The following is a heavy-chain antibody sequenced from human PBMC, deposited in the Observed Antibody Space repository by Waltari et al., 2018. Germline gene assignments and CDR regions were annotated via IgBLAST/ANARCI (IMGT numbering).Heavy chain of an antibody. V-gene: IGHV4-4*07. Sequence: QVQLQESGPGLVKPSVTLSLTCTVSGGSFSSYYWIWLRQPVGQGLEWIGRIYTSGSTNYNPSLKSRVTMSVDTSKNQFSLKLSSVTAADTAVYYCARDYYDFWSGSALSAFDIWGQGTMVTVSS. CDR1: GGSFSSYY. CDR3: ARDYYDFWSGSALSAFDI. D-gene: IGHD3-3*01. CDR2: IYTSGST. J-gene: IGHJ3*02.